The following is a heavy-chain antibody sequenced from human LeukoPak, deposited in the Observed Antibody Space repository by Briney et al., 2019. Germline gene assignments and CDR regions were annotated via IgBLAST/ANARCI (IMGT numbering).Heavy chain of an antibody. J-gene: IGHJ4*02. CDR3: ARDLPYCGGDCYSLDY. Sequence: LSLTCTVSGGSISDYYWSWVRQAPGKGLEWVSYISSSSSTIYYADSVEGRFTISRDNAKNSLYLQMNSLRAEDTAVYYCARDLPYCGGDCYSLDYWGQGTLVTVSS. CDR1: GGSISDYY. D-gene: IGHD2-21*01. CDR2: ISSSSSTI. V-gene: IGHV3-11*04.